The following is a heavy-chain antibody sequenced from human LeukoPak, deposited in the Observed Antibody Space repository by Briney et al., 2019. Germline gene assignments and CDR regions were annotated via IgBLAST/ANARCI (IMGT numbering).Heavy chain of an antibody. V-gene: IGHV4-4*07. CDR2: IYTSGST. Sequence: PSETLSLTCIVSGGSISSYYWSWIRQPAGKGLEWIGRIYTSGSTNYNPSLKSRVTISVDTSKNQFSLKLSSVTAADTAVYYCARLPTVTFFDYWGQGTLVTVSS. CDR3: ARLPTVTFFDY. CDR1: GGSISSYY. J-gene: IGHJ4*02. D-gene: IGHD4-17*01.